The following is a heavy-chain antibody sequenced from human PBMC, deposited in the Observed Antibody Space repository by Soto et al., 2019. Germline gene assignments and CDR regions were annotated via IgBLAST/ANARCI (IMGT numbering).Heavy chain of an antibody. J-gene: IGHJ1*01. CDR2: LGVSDDR. D-gene: IGHD1-1*01. Sequence: VQLLESGGGLVKPGGSLKLSCAASGFTLSLYTINWVRQAPGKGLEWVSSLGVSDDRFYADSVKGLFTISRDNAKNSLYLGMHGLRAEDTAVDYCARLTGLPEIAPLEEYNWVQGTLVTVSA. CDR1: GFTLSLYT. CDR3: ARLTGLPEIAPLEEYN. V-gene: IGHV3-21*01.